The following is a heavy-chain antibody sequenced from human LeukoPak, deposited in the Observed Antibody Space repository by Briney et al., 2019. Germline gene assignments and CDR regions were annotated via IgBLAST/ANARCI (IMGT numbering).Heavy chain of an antibody. Sequence: GGSLRLSCVASGFTFSSYAMSWVRQAPEKGLEWVAAISNSGGDTFYSDSGKGRFTIARDNSKNTLYLQMNSLRVDDTAVYYCAQQLGYCSGGTCYFTYWGQGTLVTVSS. V-gene: IGHV3-23*01. CDR3: AQQLGYCSGGTCYFTY. CDR1: GFTFSSYA. J-gene: IGHJ1*01. CDR2: ISNSGGDT. D-gene: IGHD2-15*01.